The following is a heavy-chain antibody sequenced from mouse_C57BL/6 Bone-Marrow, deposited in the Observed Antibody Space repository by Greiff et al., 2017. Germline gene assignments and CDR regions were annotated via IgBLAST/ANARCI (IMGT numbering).Heavy chain of an antibody. D-gene: IGHD2-3*01. CDR2: ISSGGSYT. J-gene: IGHJ2*01. CDR1: GFTFSSYG. CDR3: ARGYYNYFDY. Sequence: EVKLMESGGDLVKPGGSLKLSCAASGFTFSSYGMSWVRQTPDKRLEWVATISSGGSYTYYPDSVKGRFTISRDNAKNTLCLQMSSLKSEDTAMYYCARGYYNYFDYWGQGTTLTVSA. V-gene: IGHV5-6*01.